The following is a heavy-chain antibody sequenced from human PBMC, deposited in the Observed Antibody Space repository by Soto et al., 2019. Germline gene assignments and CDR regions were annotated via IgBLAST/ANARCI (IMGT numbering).Heavy chain of an antibody. Sequence: QVQLVQSGTEVKKPGSSVKVSCKASGGTFSRHAVNWVRQAPGQGLEWMGAILPIVDATNDAQKFQDRVTITADESTGTGYMKLRSLRSEDTAVYFWAGAPPNDDGDHDAFDIWGQGTLVIVSS. CDR3: AGAPPNDDGDHDAFDI. J-gene: IGHJ3*02. D-gene: IGHD4-17*01. CDR2: ILPIVDAT. V-gene: IGHV1-69*12. CDR1: GGTFSRHA.